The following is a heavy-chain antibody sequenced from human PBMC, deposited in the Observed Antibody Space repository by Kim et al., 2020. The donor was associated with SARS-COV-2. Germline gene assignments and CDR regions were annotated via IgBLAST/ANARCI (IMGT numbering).Heavy chain of an antibody. J-gene: IGHJ4*02. D-gene: IGHD2-21*01. V-gene: IGHV1-2*02. Sequence: YAQKFQGRVTMTRDTSISTAYMELSRLRSDDTAVYYCAGTSLWWWTRFDYWGQGTLVTVSS. CDR3: AGTSLWWWTRFDY.